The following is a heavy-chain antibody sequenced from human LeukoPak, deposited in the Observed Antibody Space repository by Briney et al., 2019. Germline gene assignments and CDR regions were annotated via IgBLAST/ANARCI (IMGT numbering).Heavy chain of an antibody. CDR1: GFTFSNYG. D-gene: IGHD2-15*01. Sequence: GGSLRLSCAASGFTFSNYGMHWVRQAPGKGLEWVAFIGYDGSNKYYADSVKGRFTISRDNSKNTLYLQMNSLRAEDTAVYYCARVGDCSGGSCYPDDYYGMDVWGQGTTVTVSS. CDR2: IGYDGSNK. CDR3: ARVGDCSGGSCYPDDYYGMDV. J-gene: IGHJ6*02. V-gene: IGHV3-30*02.